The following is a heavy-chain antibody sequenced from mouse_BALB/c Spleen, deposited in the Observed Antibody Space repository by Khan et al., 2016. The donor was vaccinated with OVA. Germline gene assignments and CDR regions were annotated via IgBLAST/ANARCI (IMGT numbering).Heavy chain of an antibody. V-gene: IGHV6-6*02. D-gene: IGHD1-1*01. CDR1: GITFSNYW. J-gene: IGHJ1*01. Sequence: EVKLEESGGGLVQPGGSMKLSCVASGITFSNYWMNWVRRSPERGLEWVAEIRLKSNNYATHYAESVKGRFTISSDDSKSSVYLQMNNLRTEDTGIYYCPSIYYYGSRNFDFWGAGTTVTVSS. CDR2: IRLKSNNYAT. CDR3: PSIYYYGSRNFDF.